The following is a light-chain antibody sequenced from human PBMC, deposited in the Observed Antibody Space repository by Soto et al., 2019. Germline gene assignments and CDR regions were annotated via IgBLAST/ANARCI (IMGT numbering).Light chain of an antibody. CDR2: DVS. V-gene: IGLV2-14*01. CDR3: SSFTSSNTYV. Sequence: QSALTQPASVSGSPGQSIAISCTGTSSDVGGYNYVSWYQQHPGKAPKLMIYDVSNRPSGVSNRFSGSKSGNTASLTISGLQAEXEADYYCSSFTSSNTYVFGTGTKLTVL. J-gene: IGLJ1*01. CDR1: SSDVGGYNY.